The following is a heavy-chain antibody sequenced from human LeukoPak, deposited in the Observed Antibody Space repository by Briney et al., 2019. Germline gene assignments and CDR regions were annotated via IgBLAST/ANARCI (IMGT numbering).Heavy chain of an antibody. CDR1: GFTFSSYA. D-gene: IGHD3-10*01. CDR3: ARDEKAYGIYYFDY. V-gene: IGHV3-30*04. J-gene: IGHJ4*02. Sequence: GGSLRLSCAASGFTFSSYAMHWVRQAPGKGLEWVAVISYDGSNKYYADSVKGRFTISRDNSKNTLYLQMNSLRAEDTAVYYCARDEKAYGIYYFDYWGQGTLVTVSS. CDR2: ISYDGSNK.